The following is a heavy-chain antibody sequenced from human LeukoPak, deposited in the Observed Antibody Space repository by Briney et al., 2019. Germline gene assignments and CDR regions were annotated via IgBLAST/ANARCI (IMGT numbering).Heavy chain of an antibody. CDR2: INPHSGGT. CDR1: GFTFTDYF. D-gene: IGHD3-3*02. Sequence: ASVKVSCKASGFTFTDYFMDWVRQAPGQGLEWMGWINPHSGGTNYAQQFQGRVTMTRDTSISTAYMELSRLRSDDTAVYYCARISISNAPDYWGQGTLVAVSS. J-gene: IGHJ4*02. V-gene: IGHV1-2*02. CDR3: ARISISNAPDY.